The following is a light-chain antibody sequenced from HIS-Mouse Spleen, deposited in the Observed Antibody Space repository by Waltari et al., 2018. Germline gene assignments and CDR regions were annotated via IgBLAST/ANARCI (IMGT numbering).Light chain of an antibody. V-gene: IGLV3-1*01. CDR2: QDS. J-gene: IGLJ2*01. CDR3: QAWDSSYSV. Sequence: SYELTQPPSVSVSPGQTASITRSGYKVGDKYACWYQQKPGQSPVLVIYQDSKRPSGIPERFSGSNSGNTATLTISGTQAMDEADYYCQAWDSSYSVFGGGTKLTVL. CDR1: KVGDKY.